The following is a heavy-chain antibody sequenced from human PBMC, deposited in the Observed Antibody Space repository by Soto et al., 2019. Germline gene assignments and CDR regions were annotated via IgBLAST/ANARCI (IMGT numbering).Heavy chain of an antibody. CDR3: ARQPTTGDTDLWFDP. CDR1: GGSISTSRSY. Sequence: QLQLLESGPGLVKASETLSLTCSVSGGSISTSRSYWAWIRQPPGKGLEWLANIFYSGSTFYNPSLASRVSVSVDTSKNEFSLKLRSVTAADTADYYCARQPTTGDTDLWFDPWGQGTLVTVSS. D-gene: IGHD2-21*01. J-gene: IGHJ5*02. V-gene: IGHV4-39*01. CDR2: IFYSGST.